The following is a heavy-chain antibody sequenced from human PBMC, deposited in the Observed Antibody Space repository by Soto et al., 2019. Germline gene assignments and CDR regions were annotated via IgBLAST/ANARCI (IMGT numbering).Heavy chain of an antibody. V-gene: IGHV3-33*01. D-gene: IGHD2-15*01. CDR2: IWYDGSNK. CDR1: GFTFSSYG. J-gene: IGHJ4*02. Sequence: QVQLVESGGGVVQPGRSLRLSCAASGFTFSSYGMHWVRQAPGKGLEGVAVIWYDGSNKYYADSVKGRFTISRDNSKNTLYLQMNSLRAEDTAVYYCATSRYCSGGSCYSPPDYWGQGTLVTVSS. CDR3: ATSRYCSGGSCYSPPDY.